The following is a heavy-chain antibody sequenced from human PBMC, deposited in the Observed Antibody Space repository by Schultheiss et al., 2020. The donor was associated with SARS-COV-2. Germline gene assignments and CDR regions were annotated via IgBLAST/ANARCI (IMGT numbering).Heavy chain of an antibody. D-gene: IGHD3-10*01. CDR3: ARGERITMVRGVIIGASGFDY. Sequence: SETLSLTCAVYGGSFSGYYWSWIRQPPGKGLEWIGEINHSGSTYYNPSLKSRVTISVDTSKNQFSLKLSSVTAADTAVYYCARGERITMVRGVIIGASGFDYWGQGTLVTVSS. CDR1: GGSFSGYY. V-gene: IGHV4-34*01. J-gene: IGHJ4*02. CDR2: INHSGST.